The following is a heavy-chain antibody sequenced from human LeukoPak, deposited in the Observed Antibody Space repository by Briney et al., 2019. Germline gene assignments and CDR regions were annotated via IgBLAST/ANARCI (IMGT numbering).Heavy chain of an antibody. CDR2: ISSSSSTI. Sequence: GGSLRLSCAASGFTFNAYSMNWVRQAPGKGLEWVSYISSSSSTIYYADSVKGRFTISRDNAKNSLYLQMNSLRAEDTAVYYCAKEITDSNSLTFEHWGQGTLVTVSS. CDR1: GFTFNAYS. D-gene: IGHD6-13*01. CDR3: AKEITDSNSLTFEH. V-gene: IGHV3-48*01. J-gene: IGHJ4*02.